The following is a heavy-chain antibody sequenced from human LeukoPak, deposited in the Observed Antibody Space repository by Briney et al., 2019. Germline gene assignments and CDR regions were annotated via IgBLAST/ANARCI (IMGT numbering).Heavy chain of an antibody. V-gene: IGHV1-46*01. D-gene: IGHD3-22*01. CDR1: GYTFTSYD. CDR3: ARRAANYDSSSFDY. CDR2: INPSGGST. J-gene: IGHJ4*02. Sequence: ASVKVSCKASGYTFTSYDINWVRQAPGQGLEWMGIINPSGGSTSYAQKFQGRVTMTRDMSTSTVYMELSSLRSEDTAVYYCARRAANYDSSSFDYWGQGTLVTVSS.